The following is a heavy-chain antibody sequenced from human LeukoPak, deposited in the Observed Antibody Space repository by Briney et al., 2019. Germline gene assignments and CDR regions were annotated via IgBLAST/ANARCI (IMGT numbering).Heavy chain of an antibody. D-gene: IGHD3-22*01. J-gene: IGHJ4*02. CDR2: ISGSGGST. CDR3: ARESGSSGYYNEGY. V-gene: IGHV3-23*01. CDR1: GFTFSNYA. Sequence: GGSLRLSCAASGFTFSNYAMSWVRQAPGKGLEWVSAISGSGGSTYHADSVKGRFTISRDNSKNTLYLQMNSLRAEDTAVYYCARESGSSGYYNEGYWGQGTLVTVSS.